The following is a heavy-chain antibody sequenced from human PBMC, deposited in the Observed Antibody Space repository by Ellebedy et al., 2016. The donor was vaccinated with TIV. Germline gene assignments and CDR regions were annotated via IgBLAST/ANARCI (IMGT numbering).Heavy chain of an antibody. J-gene: IGHJ3*02. CDR2: IYHSGST. Sequence: SETLSLTCTVSGGSISSYYWSWIRQPPGKGLEWIGEIYHSGSTNYNPSLKSRVTISVDKSKNQFSLKLSSVTAADTAVYYCARAPRAFDIWGQGTMVTVSS. CDR1: GGSISSYY. CDR3: ARAPRAFDI. V-gene: IGHV4-59*12.